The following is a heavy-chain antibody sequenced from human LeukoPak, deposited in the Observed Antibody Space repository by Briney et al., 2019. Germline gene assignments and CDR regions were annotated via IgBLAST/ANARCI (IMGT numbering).Heavy chain of an antibody. D-gene: IGHD3-10*01. J-gene: IGHJ6*03. Sequence: GGSLRLSCAASGFTFSSYAMSWVRQAPGKGLEWVSLISGHGGTTYYADSMKGRFTISRDNSKNSLYLQMNSLRTEDTAVYYCAKDGSTLASGSPGDYYYMDVWGKGTTVTISS. V-gene: IGHV3-43*02. CDR1: GFTFSSYA. CDR2: ISGHGGTT. CDR3: AKDGSTLASGSPGDYYYMDV.